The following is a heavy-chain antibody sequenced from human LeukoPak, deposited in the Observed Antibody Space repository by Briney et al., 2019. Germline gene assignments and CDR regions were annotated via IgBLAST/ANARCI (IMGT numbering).Heavy chain of an antibody. CDR1: GFTFKTYG. D-gene: IGHD6-19*01. J-gene: IGHJ4*02. Sequence: GGSLRLSCVASGFTFKTYGMSWVRQSPGKGLEWVSTISGSDGSTYYADSVKGRFTISRDNSKSTLYLQMNSLRADDTAVYYCAKDRSSGWYVYDYWGQGTLVTVSS. V-gene: IGHV3-23*01. CDR2: ISGSDGST. CDR3: AKDRSSGWYVYDY.